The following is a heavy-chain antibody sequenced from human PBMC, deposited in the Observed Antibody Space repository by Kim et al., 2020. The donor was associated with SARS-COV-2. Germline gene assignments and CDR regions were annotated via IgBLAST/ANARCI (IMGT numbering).Heavy chain of an antibody. D-gene: IGHD3-9*01. Sequence: SVKVSCEASGYTFSDYGISWVRQAPGQGLEWMGWISTNSGKTKNAQKVQGRITMTRDKSTNTIYMELRSLRSDDTAAYYCARDVDWSLDYWGQGTLVTV. CDR2: ISTNSGKT. J-gene: IGHJ4*02. CDR3: ARDVDWSLDY. CDR1: GYTFSDYG. V-gene: IGHV1-18*01.